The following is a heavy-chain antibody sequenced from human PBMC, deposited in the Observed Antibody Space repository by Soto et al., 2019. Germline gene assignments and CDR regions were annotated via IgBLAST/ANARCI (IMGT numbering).Heavy chain of an antibody. J-gene: IGHJ4*02. Sequence: QVQLVESGGALVKPGGSLRLSCAASGFNFSDFYISWIRQAPGKGLEWVSFISATGETIYYAESVKGRFTISRDNAQKSLVLQMKSLRDEDTAIYYCASQLQGSRRKYYFHFWGKGTLVTVSS. D-gene: IGHD1-26*01. CDR3: ASQLQGSRRKYYFHF. CDR2: ISATGETI. V-gene: IGHV3-11*01. CDR1: GFNFSDFY.